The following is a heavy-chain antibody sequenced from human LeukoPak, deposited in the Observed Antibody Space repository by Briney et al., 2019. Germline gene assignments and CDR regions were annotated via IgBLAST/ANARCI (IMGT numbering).Heavy chain of an antibody. CDR1: GYSFTSYW. CDR3: ARHGDGYNYYYYGMDV. CDR2: IYPGDSDT. D-gene: IGHD5-24*01. V-gene: IGHV5-51*01. Sequence: GESLKISCKGSGYSFTSYWIGWVRQMPGKGLEWMGIIYPGDSDTTYSPSFQGQVTISADKSISTAYLQWSSLKASDTAMYYCARHGDGYNYYYYGMDVWGQGTTVTVSS. J-gene: IGHJ6*02.